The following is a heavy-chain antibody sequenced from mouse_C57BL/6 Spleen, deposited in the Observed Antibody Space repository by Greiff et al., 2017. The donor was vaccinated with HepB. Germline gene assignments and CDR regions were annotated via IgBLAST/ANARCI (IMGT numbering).Heavy chain of an antibody. Sequence: VQLQQSGAELVKPGASVKISCKASGYAFSSYWMNWVKQRPGKGLEWIGQIYPGDGDTNYNGKFKGKATLTADKSSSTAYMQLSSLTSEDSAVYFCARSVDDGYPYYAMDYWGQGTSVTVSS. D-gene: IGHD2-3*01. CDR3: ARSVDDGYPYYAMDY. CDR1: GYAFSSYW. J-gene: IGHJ4*01. CDR2: IYPGDGDT. V-gene: IGHV1-80*01.